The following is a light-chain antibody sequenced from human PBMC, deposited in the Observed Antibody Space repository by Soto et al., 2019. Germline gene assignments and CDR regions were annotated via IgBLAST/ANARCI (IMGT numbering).Light chain of an antibody. CDR3: QQYNNWPPRT. J-gene: IGKJ3*01. V-gene: IGKV3-15*01. CDR1: QSISSN. Sequence: EIVMTQSPATLSVSPGERVTLSFSASQSISSNLAWYQQKPGQAPRLLIYGASTRATGIPARFSGSGSGTEFTLTISSLQSEDFAVYYCQQYNNWPPRTFGPGTKVDIK. CDR2: GAS.